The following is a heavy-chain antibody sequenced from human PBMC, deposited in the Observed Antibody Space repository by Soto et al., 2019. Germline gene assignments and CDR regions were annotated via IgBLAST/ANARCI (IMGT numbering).Heavy chain of an antibody. V-gene: IGHV1-69*13. D-gene: IGHD6-13*01. CDR3: ARDPYSRRYYYGMDV. CDR2: IIPIFGTA. Sequence: SVKVSCKASGGTFSSYAISWVRQAPGQGLEWMGGIIPIFGTANYAQKFQGRVTITADESTSTAYMELSSLRSEDTSVYYCARDPYSRRYYYGMDVWGQGTTVTVSS. J-gene: IGHJ6*02. CDR1: GGTFSSYA.